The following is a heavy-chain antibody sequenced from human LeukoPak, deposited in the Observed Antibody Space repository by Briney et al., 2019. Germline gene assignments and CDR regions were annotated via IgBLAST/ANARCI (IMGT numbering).Heavy chain of an antibody. CDR1: GGTFSSYA. Sequence: SVKVSFKASGGTFSSYAISWVRQAPGQGLEWMGGIIPIFGTANYAQKFQGRVTITADESTSTAYMELSSLRSEDTAVYYCARGRNSNRAYYYYYMDIWGKGTTVTVSS. CDR3: ARGRNSNRAYYYYYMDI. J-gene: IGHJ6*03. CDR2: IIPIFGTA. D-gene: IGHD4-11*01. V-gene: IGHV1-69*13.